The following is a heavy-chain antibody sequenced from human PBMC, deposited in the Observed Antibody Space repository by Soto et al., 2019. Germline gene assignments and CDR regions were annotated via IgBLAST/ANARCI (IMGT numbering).Heavy chain of an antibody. CDR2: IYLGDSDI. CDR3: ASPSTSGSDY. Sequence: GESLKISCKGSGYSFADYWIGWVRQMPGKGLEWMGIIYLGDSDIRYSPSFQGQVTISADKSIITAYLQWGSLKASDTAMSYCASPSTSGSDYWGQGTLVTVSS. D-gene: IGHD3-10*01. CDR1: GYSFADYW. J-gene: IGHJ4*02. V-gene: IGHV5-51*01.